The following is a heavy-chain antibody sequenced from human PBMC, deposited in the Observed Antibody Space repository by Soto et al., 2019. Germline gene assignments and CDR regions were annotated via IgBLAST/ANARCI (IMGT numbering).Heavy chain of an antibody. Sequence: GASVKVSCKASGGTFSSYAITCGRQAPGQGLTWMGRIVPLLEVTNYARTFQNRLTITADTSTGTVYMELSSLRSGDTAVYYCATEKFGAGRVGVSYWGQGTQVTVSS. J-gene: IGHJ4*02. CDR3: ATEKFGAGRVGVSY. CDR1: GGTFSSYA. D-gene: IGHD3-10*01. V-gene: IGHV1-69*04. CDR2: IVPLLEVT.